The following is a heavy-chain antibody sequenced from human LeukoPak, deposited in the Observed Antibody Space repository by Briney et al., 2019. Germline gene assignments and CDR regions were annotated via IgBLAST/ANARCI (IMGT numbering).Heavy chain of an antibody. CDR2: INPSGGST. Sequence: ASVKVSCKASGYTFTSFYMHWVRQPPGQGLEWMGIINPSGGSTSYAQKFQGRDTMTRDTSTSTVYMELSSLRSEDMAVYYCARVYYDSSGYYPKHAFDIWGQGTMVTVSS. D-gene: IGHD3-22*01. J-gene: IGHJ3*02. V-gene: IGHV1-46*03. CDR3: ARVYYDSSGYYPKHAFDI. CDR1: GYTFTSFY.